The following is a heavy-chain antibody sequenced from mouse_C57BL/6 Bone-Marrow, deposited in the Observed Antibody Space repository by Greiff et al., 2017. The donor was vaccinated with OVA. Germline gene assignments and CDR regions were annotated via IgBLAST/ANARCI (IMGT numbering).Heavy chain of an antibody. V-gene: IGHV1-53*01. D-gene: IGHD4-1*01. Sequence: QVQLQQPGTELVKPGASVKLSCKASGYTFTSYWMHWVKPRPGQGLEWIGNIIPSNGGTYYNEKFKSKATLTVDKSSSTAYRQLSSLTSEDSAVYYGARGAGTGFDYWGQGTTLTVSS. J-gene: IGHJ2*01. CDR2: IIPSNGGT. CDR1: GYTFTSYW. CDR3: ARGAGTGFDY.